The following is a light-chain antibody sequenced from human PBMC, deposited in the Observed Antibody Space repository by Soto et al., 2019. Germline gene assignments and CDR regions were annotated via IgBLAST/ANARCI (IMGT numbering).Light chain of an antibody. V-gene: IGKV3-15*01. CDR2: GAS. CDR3: QQYNNYIT. Sequence: EIVMTQSPATLSVSPGERATLSCRASQSVSSNLAWYQHKPGQAPSLLIYGASTRAIGVPARFSGSGSGTEFTLTISSLQSEDFAVYYCQQYNNYITFGQGTRLEIK. J-gene: IGKJ5*01. CDR1: QSVSSN.